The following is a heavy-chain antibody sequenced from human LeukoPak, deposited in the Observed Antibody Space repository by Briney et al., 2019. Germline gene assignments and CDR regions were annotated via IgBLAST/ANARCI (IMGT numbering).Heavy chain of an antibody. CDR1: GGSINSYY. CDR3: ARGRYYSDY. CDR2: IHYTGST. J-gene: IGHJ4*02. V-gene: IGHV4-59*12. Sequence: SETLSLTCSVSGGSINSYYWSWIRQPPGKGLECIGYIHYTGSTNYNPSLKSRVTISVDTSKNQFSLKLSSVTAADTAVYYCARGRYYSDYWGQGTLVTVSS.